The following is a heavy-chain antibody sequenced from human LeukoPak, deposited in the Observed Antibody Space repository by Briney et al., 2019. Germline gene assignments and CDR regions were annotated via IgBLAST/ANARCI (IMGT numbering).Heavy chain of an antibody. Sequence: SQTLSLTCTASGGSISSGDYYWSWIRQPPGKGLEWIGYIYHSGSTYYNPSLKSRVSISVDTSKNQFSLKLSSVTAAGTAVYYCVGDALYSSTWFPGPWGQGTLVTVSS. CDR1: GGSISSGDYY. CDR3: VGDALYSSTWFPGP. CDR2: IYHSGST. V-gene: IGHV4-30-4*01. J-gene: IGHJ5*02. D-gene: IGHD6-13*01.